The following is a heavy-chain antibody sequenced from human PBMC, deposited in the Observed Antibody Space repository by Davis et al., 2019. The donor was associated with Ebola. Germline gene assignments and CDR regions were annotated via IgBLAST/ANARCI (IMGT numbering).Heavy chain of an antibody. CDR1: GYTFTSYY. V-gene: IGHV1-69*13. CDR2: IIPIFGTA. CDR3: ARAHLGGGPPSGPRGYYYGMDV. D-gene: IGHD2-15*01. Sequence: SVKVSCKASGYTFTSYYMHWVRQAPGQGLEWMGGIIPIFGTANYAQKFQGRVTITADESTSTAYMELSSLRSEDTAVYYCARAHLGGGPPSGPRGYYYGMDVWGKGTTVTVSS. J-gene: IGHJ6*04.